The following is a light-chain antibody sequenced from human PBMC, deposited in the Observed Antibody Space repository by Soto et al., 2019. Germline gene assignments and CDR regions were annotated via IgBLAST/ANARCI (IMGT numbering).Light chain of an antibody. CDR1: QTVSSSY. J-gene: IGKJ5*01. CDR2: GAS. V-gene: IGKV3-20*01. CDR3: QQYTGTPTT. Sequence: EIILTQSPDTLSLSPGERATLSCGASQTVSSSYLACCQQRPGQAPRLLICGASTRAAGIPERWSGGGCGTDFSLTITRLENEDSAVYFCQQYTGTPTTFGQGTRLEI.